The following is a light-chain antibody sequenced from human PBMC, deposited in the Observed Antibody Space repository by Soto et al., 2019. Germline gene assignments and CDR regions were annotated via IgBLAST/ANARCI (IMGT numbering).Light chain of an antibody. CDR2: DVS. CDR1: QSVSSNY. CDR3: QQYGSSPT. Sequence: DIVLTQSPGTLSLSPGERATLSCRSSQSVSSNYLAWYQQKPDQAPRLVIYDVSGSATGIPDRFSGSGSGKDFTLTISRLEPEDFAVYYCQQYGSSPTFGQGTKVEIK. J-gene: IGKJ1*01. V-gene: IGKV3-20*01.